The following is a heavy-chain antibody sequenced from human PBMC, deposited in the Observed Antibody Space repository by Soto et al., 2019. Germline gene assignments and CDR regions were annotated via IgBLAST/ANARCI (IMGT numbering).Heavy chain of an antibody. CDR3: ARSSVNSYYDSSDLDY. D-gene: IGHD3-22*01. CDR1: GGSFSGYY. V-gene: IGHV4-34*01. J-gene: IGHJ4*02. Sequence: PSETLSLTCAVYGGSFSGYYWSWIRQPPGKGLEWIGEINHSGSTNYNPSLKSRVTISVDTSKNQFSLKLSSVTAADTAVYYCARSSVNSYYDSSDLDYWGQGTLVTVSS. CDR2: INHSGST.